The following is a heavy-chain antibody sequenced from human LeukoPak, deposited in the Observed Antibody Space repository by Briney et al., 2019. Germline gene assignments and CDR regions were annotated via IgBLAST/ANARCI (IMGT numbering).Heavy chain of an antibody. CDR2: IKQEGREK. D-gene: IGHD3-10*01. Sequence: GGSLRLSGAASGFTFRSYGMSGVGQAPGKGLEGGAKIKQEGREKYYVDSVKGRFTISRDNAKKSLYLQMDSLRADDTAVYYCASERYGSGIHNLFDPRGQGPLLPCSS. CDR1: GFTFRSYG. V-gene: IGHV3-7*04. CDR3: ASERYGSGIHNLFDP. J-gene: IGHJ5*02.